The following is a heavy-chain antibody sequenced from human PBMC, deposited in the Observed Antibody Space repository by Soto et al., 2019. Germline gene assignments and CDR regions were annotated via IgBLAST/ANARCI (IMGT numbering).Heavy chain of an antibody. D-gene: IGHD5-12*01. CDR2: ISSSSSYI. J-gene: IGHJ4*02. Sequence: PGGSLRLSCAASGFTFSSYSMNWVRQAAGKGLEWVSSISSSSSYIYYADSVKGRFTISRDNAKNSLYLQMNILRAEDTAVYYCARRSSYDLTLAYWGQGSLVTVSS. CDR3: ARRSSYDLTLAY. V-gene: IGHV3-21*01. CDR1: GFTFSSYS.